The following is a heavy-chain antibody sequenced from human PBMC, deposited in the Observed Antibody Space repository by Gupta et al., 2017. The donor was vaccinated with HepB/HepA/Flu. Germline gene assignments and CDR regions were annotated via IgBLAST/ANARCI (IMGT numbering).Heavy chain of an antibody. CDR2: ISAYKGRT. CDR3: GRWGPMYYYMDV. D-gene: IGHD2-2*01. Sequence: QVQLVQSGAEVRNPGASVKLSCKASGYTFRNYGFTWVRQAPGQGLEWIGWISAYKGRTDYAQKLQGRVSMTTDPSSTTAYMELRSLRSDDTAVYYCGRWGPMYYYMDVWGKGTTVTVSS. V-gene: IGHV1-18*01. CDR1: GYTFRNYG. J-gene: IGHJ6*03.